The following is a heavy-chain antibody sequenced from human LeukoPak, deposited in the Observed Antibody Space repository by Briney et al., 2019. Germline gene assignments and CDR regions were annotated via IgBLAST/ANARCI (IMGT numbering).Heavy chain of an antibody. Sequence: ASVKVSCKASGYAFTRYDINWVRQATGQGLEWMGWMNPNGGNTGYAQKFQGRVTMTRNTSISTAYMELSSLRSEDTAVYYCARGYCSGGSCSNWFDPWGQGTLVTVSS. CDR1: GYAFTRYD. V-gene: IGHV1-8*01. J-gene: IGHJ5*02. CDR3: ARGYCSGGSCSNWFDP. D-gene: IGHD2-15*01. CDR2: MNPNGGNT.